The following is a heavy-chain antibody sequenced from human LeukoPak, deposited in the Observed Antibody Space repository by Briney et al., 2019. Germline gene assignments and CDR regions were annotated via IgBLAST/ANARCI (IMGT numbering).Heavy chain of an antibody. V-gene: IGHV4-59*01. CDR1: GGSISSYY. J-gene: IGHJ4*02. Sequence: SETLSLTCTVSGGSISSYYWSWIRQPPGKGLEWIGYIFYSGSTSYHPSLESRVTISLDTSKNQFSLKVSSVNAADTAVYYCARGSADPYGSGSYYFDYWGQGTLVTVSS. CDR2: IFYSGST. CDR3: ARGSADPYGSGSYYFDY. D-gene: IGHD3-10*01.